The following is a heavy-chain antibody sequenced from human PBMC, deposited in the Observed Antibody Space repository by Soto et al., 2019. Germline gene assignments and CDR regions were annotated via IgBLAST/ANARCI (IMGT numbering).Heavy chain of an antibody. CDR2: IYYSGNT. CDR3: AKDRLWGSSDRGAPDDFEV. Sequence: PSETLSLTCTVSGGSIRSGGYYWRWIRQHPGKCLEWIGYIYYSGNTNYNPSLESRVTISVDKSKNQFSLELTSLTAADTAVYYCAKDRLWGSSDRGAPDDFEVWGQGTMVTVSS. V-gene: IGHV4-31*03. CDR1: GGSIRSGGYY. D-gene: IGHD6-6*01. J-gene: IGHJ3*01.